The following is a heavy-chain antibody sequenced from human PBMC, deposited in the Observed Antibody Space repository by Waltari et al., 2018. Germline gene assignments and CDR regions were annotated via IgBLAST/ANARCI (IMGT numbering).Heavy chain of an antibody. CDR1: GFTFSSYA. J-gene: IGHJ4*02. CDR2: ISYDGSNK. V-gene: IGHV3-30-3*01. CDR3: AREGVTIFGVVTGFDC. D-gene: IGHD3-3*01. Sequence: QVQLVESGGGVVQPGRSLRLSCAASGFTFSSYAMHWVRQAPGKGLEWVAVISYDGSNKYYADSVKGRFTISRDNSKNTLYLQMNSLRAEDTAVYYCAREGVTIFGVVTGFDCWGQGTLVTVSS.